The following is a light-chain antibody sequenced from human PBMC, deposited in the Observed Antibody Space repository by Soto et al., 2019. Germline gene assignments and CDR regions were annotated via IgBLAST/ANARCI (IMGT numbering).Light chain of an antibody. J-gene: IGLJ1*01. Sequence: QSALTQPRSVSGSPGHSVTISCAGTSSDVGSYNYVSWYQQHPGKAPKLLIYDVSKRPSGVPDRFSGSKSGNTASLTISGLQAEDESDYYCCSYAGSNTHYVFGTGTKVTVL. CDR3: CSYAGSNTHYV. V-gene: IGLV2-11*01. CDR1: SSDVGSYNY. CDR2: DVS.